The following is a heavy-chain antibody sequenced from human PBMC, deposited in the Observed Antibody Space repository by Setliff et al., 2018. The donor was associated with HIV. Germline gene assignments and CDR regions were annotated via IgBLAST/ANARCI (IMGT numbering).Heavy chain of an antibody. D-gene: IGHD6-6*01. Sequence: ASVKVSCKASGYTFTSYYMHWVRQAPGQGLEWMGMINPSSGSTTYAQKFQGRVTMTRDTSTSTVYMELSSLRSEDTAVYYCARDPAPSSSASYFQHWGQGTPVTVS. CDR1: GYTFTSYY. V-gene: IGHV1-46*01. J-gene: IGHJ1*01. CDR3: ARDPAPSSSASYFQH. CDR2: INPSSGST.